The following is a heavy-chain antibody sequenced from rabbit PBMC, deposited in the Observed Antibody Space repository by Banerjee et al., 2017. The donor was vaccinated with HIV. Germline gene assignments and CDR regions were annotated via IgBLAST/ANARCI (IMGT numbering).Heavy chain of an antibody. CDR3: ARGWGVIFNL. CDR1: GFTISRYH. Sequence: QEQLKESGGGLVTPGGTLTLTCTASGFTISRYHIWWVRQAPGKGLEWIACIYGGSSGSTYYASWAKGRFTISKTSSTTVTLQMTSLTAADTATYFCARGWGVIFNLWGPGTLVTVS. D-gene: IGHD2-1*01. J-gene: IGHJ4*01. CDR2: IYGGSSGST. V-gene: IGHV1S45*01.